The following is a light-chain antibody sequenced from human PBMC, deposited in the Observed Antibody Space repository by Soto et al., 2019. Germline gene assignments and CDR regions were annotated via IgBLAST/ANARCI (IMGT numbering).Light chain of an antibody. Sequence: QSVLTQPPSASGTPGQTVTISCSGSSSNIGSHSVNWYQQLPGTAPKLIIYKNNQRPSGVPDRFSDSKSGTSASLAISGLQSDDESDYYCTAWDDSLNGPVFGGGPKLTVL. CDR3: TAWDDSLNGPV. J-gene: IGLJ3*02. V-gene: IGLV1-44*01. CDR2: KNN. CDR1: SSNIGSHS.